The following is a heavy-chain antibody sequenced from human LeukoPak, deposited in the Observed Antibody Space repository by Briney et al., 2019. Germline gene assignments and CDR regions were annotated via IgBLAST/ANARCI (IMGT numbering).Heavy chain of an antibody. V-gene: IGHV3-30*02. CDR3: ASKAPEFHFDY. D-gene: IGHD3-10*01. CDR2: IEYDGSTQ. Sequence: PGGSLRLSCAASGSNLKTYGMHWVRQAPGKGLEWVSFIEYDGSTQTNADSVKGRFTISRDNSKNTLFLQMNSLTSEDTAVYYCASKAPEFHFDYWGQGTLVTVSS. CDR1: GSNLKTYG. J-gene: IGHJ4*02.